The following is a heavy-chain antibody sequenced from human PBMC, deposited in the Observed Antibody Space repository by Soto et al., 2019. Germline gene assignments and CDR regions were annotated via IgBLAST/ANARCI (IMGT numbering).Heavy chain of an antibody. D-gene: IGHD3-3*01. CDR3: SRQASDFWSGKPQYYMGV. V-gene: IGHV3-73*01. Sequence: EVQLVESGGGLVQPGGSLKLSCAASGFTFSGSAMHWVRQASGKGLEWVGRIRSKGNNYATAYGASLKGRFTISRDDSKNKAYLQMNSLNTEETAVYYCSRQASDFWSGKPQYYMGVWGKGTTVTVSS. CDR2: IRSKGNNYAT. CDR1: GFTFSGSA. J-gene: IGHJ6*03.